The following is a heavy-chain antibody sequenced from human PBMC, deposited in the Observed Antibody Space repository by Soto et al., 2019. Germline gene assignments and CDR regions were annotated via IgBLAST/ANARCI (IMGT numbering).Heavy chain of an antibody. CDR1: GFTFRRYS. V-gene: IGHV3-21*01. Sequence: EVQLVESGGGLVKPGGSLRLSCAASGFTFRRYSMNWVRQAPGKGLEWVSSISSSSSYIYYADSVKGRFTISRDNAKNSLYLQVNSLRAEDTAVYYCAREGIAAALDYWGQGTLVTVSS. D-gene: IGHD6-13*01. J-gene: IGHJ4*02. CDR2: ISSSSSYI. CDR3: AREGIAAALDY.